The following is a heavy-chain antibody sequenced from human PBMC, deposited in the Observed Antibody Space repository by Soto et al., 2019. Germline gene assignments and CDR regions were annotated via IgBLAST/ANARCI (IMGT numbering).Heavy chain of an antibody. J-gene: IGHJ4*02. CDR3: ARGLWQAHYSRRYVY. D-gene: IGHD4-4*01. V-gene: IGHV4-34*01. CDR2: INHSGST. CDR1: GGSFSGYY. Sequence: SETLSLTCAVYGGSFSGYYWSWIRQPPGKGLEWIGEINHSGSTNYNPSLKSRVTISVDTSKNQFSLKLSSVTAADTAVYYCARGLWQAHYSRRYVYWGQGTLVTVSS.